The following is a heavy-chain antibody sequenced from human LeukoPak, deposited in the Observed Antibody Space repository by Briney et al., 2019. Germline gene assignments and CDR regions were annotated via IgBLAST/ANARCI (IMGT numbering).Heavy chain of an antibody. CDR2: IRYDGSNK. V-gene: IGHV3-30*02. Sequence: TGGSLRLSCAASGFTFSSYGMHWVRQAPGKGLEWVAFIRYDGSNKYYADSVKGRFTISRDNSKDTLYLQMNSLRAEDAAIYYCAKGRTGFSYGYGIDYWGQGTLVTVSS. D-gene: IGHD5-18*01. CDR1: GFTFSSYG. J-gene: IGHJ4*02. CDR3: AKGRTGFSYGYGIDY.